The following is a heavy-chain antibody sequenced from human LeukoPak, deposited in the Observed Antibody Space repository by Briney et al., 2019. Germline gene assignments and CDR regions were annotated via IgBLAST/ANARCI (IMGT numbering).Heavy chain of an antibody. V-gene: IGHV1-2*02. Sequence: ASVKVSCKASGYTFSGHYMHWVRQAPGQGLEWMGWINPNSGGTNYAQKFQGRVTMTRGTSISTAYMELSRLRSDDTAVYYCAKYNSGWYRWFDPWGQGTLVIVSS. J-gene: IGHJ5*02. CDR1: GYTFSGHY. CDR3: AKYNSGWYRWFDP. D-gene: IGHD6-19*01. CDR2: INPNSGGT.